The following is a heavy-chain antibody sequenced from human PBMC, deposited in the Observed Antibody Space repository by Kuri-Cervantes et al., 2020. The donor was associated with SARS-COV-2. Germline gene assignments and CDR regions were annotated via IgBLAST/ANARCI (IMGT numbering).Heavy chain of an antibody. D-gene: IGHD5-12*01. Sequence: ASVKVSCKASGYTFTGYYMHWVRQAPGQGLEWMGWINPNSGGTNYAQKLQGRVTMTTDPSTSTAYMELRSLRSDDTAVYYCARVVWLRASGGYDYWGQGTLVTVSS. CDR1: GYTFTGYY. CDR3: ARVVWLRASGGYDY. V-gene: IGHV1-2*02. J-gene: IGHJ4*02. CDR2: INPNSGGT.